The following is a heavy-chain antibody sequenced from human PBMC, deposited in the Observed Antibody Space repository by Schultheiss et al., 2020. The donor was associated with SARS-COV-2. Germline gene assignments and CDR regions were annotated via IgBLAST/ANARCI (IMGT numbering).Heavy chain of an antibody. CDR2: IWYDGSNK. V-gene: IGHV3-33*01. CDR1: GFTFSSYG. CDR3: ARDPYSSGWYKLYYFDY. D-gene: IGHD6-19*01. J-gene: IGHJ4*02. Sequence: GGSLRLSCAASGFTFSSYGMHWVRQAPGKGLEWVAVIWYDGSNKYYADSVKGRFTISRDNSKNTLYLQMNSLRAEDTAVYYCARDPYSSGWYKLYYFDYWGQGTLVTVSS.